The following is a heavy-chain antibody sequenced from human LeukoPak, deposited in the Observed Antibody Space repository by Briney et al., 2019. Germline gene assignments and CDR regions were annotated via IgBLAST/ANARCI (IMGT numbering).Heavy chain of an antibody. CDR3: AREMGGYPFDY. CDR2: ISSSASTI. Sequence: GGSLRLSCAASGFTFDDYGMNWVRQAPGKGLEWVSYISSSASTIYYADSVKGRFTISRDNAKNSLYLQMNSLRAEDTAVYYCAREMGGYPFDYWGQGTLVTVSS. D-gene: IGHD5-12*01. CDR1: GFTFDDYG. J-gene: IGHJ4*02. V-gene: IGHV3-48*03.